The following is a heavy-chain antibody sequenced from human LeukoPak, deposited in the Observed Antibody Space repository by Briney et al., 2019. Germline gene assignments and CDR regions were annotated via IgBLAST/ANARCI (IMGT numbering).Heavy chain of an antibody. D-gene: IGHD2-15*01. J-gene: IGHJ4*02. CDR3: ATDRGTPYCSGGSCLFDY. CDR2: INPNSGGT. V-gene: IGHV1-2*02. CDR1: GYAFTSYY. Sequence: ASVKVSCKASGYAFTSYYMHWVRQAPGQGLEWMGWINPNSGGTNYAQKFQGRVTMTRDTSISTAYMELSRLRSDDTAVYYCATDRGTPYCSGGSCLFDYWGQGTLVTVSS.